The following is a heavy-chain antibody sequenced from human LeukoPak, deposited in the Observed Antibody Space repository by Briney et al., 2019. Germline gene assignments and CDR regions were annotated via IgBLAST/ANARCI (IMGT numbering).Heavy chain of an antibody. CDR2: IIPIFGTA. CDR3: ARDYRYDILTGTNWFDP. D-gene: IGHD3-9*01. V-gene: IGHV1-69*06. Sequence: ASVKVSCMASGGTFSSYAISWVRQAPGQGLEWMGGIIPIFGTANYAQKFQGRVTITADKSTSTAYMELSSLRSEDTAVYYCARDYRYDILTGTNWFDPWGQGTLVTVSS. J-gene: IGHJ5*02. CDR1: GGTFSSYA.